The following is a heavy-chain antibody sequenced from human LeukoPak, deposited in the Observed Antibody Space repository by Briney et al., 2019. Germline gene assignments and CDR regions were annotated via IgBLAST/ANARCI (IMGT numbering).Heavy chain of an antibody. CDR3: ARASRDGYNQNFDH. CDR1: GYSFASYW. D-gene: IGHD5-24*01. J-gene: IGHJ4*02. V-gene: IGHV5-51*01. Sequence: GESLKISCKVSGYSFASYWIGWVRQMPGKGLEWMGIIYPGGSETRYDPSFQGQVTISADRSTSTAYLQWSSLRASDTAMYYCARASRDGYNQNFDHWGQGTLVTVSS. CDR2: IYPGGSET.